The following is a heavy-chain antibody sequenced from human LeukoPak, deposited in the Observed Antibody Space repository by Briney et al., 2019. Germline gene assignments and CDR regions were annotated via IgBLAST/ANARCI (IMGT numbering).Heavy chain of an antibody. CDR2: INHSGST. J-gene: IGHJ4*02. Sequence: NPSETLSLTCAVYGGSFSGYYWSWIRQPPGKGLEWIGGINHSGSTNYNPSLKSRVTISVDTSKNQFSLKLSSVTAADTAVYYCARVTSSSWYGIDYGGQGTLVTVS. V-gene: IGHV4-34*01. D-gene: IGHD6-13*01. CDR1: GGSFSGYY. CDR3: ARVTSSSWYGIDY.